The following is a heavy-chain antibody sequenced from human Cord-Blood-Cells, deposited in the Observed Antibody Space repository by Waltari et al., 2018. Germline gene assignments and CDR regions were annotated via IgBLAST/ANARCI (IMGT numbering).Heavy chain of an antibody. V-gene: IGHV3-48*02. J-gene: IGHJ2*01. CDR3: ARDGGSGTSLWYFDL. CDR2: ISSSSSTI. CDR1: GFTFSSYS. D-gene: IGHD3-10*01. Sequence: LSCAASGFTFSSYSMNWVRQAPGKGLEWVSYISSSSSTIYYADSVKGRFTISRDNAKNSLYLQMNGLRDEDTAVYYCARDGGSGTSLWYFDLWGRGTLVTVSS.